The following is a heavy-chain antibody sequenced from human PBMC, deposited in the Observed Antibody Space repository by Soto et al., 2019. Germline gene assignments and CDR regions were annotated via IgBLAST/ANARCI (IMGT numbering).Heavy chain of an antibody. D-gene: IGHD4-17*01. CDR1: GFTFSSYA. CDR2: ISYDGSNK. V-gene: IGHV3-30-3*01. J-gene: IGHJ4*02. CDR3: ARGGAVTPPTIDY. Sequence: QVQLVESGGGVVQPGRSLRLSCAASGFTFSSYAMHWVRQAPGKGLEWVAVISYDGSNKYYADSVKGRFTISRDNSKNTLYLQMNSLRAEDTAVYYRARGGAVTPPTIDYWGQGTLVTVSS.